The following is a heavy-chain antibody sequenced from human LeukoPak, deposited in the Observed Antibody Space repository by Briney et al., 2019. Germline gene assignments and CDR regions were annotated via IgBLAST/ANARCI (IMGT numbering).Heavy chain of an antibody. CDR2: VYGNDDK. J-gene: IGHJ4*02. V-gene: IGHV2-5*01. D-gene: IGHD1-1*01. Sequence: SGPTLVKPTPTLTLTCTFSGFSLPTSGVGVGWIRQHPGKALEWVAVVYGNDDKLYSPSLRSRLTITKDTSKNQVVLTMTNMDPVDTATYYCASQLLSRGYFDHWGQGTLVTVSS. CDR3: ASQLLSRGYFDH. CDR1: GFSLPTSGVG.